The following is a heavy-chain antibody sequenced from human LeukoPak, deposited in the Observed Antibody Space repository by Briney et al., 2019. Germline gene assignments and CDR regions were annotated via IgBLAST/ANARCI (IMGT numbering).Heavy chain of an antibody. V-gene: IGHV3-53*01. J-gene: IGHJ4*02. CDR3: AREDWNYVYFDY. D-gene: IGHD1-7*01. Sequence: GGSLRLSCAASGFTVSSNYMSWVRQAPGKGLEWVSVIYSGGSTYYADSVKGRFTISRDNSKNTLYLQMNSLRAEDTAVYYCAREDWNYVYFDYWGQGTLVTVSS. CDR1: GFTVSSNY. CDR2: IYSGGST.